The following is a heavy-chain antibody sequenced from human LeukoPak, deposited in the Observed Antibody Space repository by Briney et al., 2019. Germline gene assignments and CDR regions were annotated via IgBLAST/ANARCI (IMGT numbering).Heavy chain of an antibody. Sequence: GGSLRLSCAASGFTFSSYAMSWVRQAPGKGLEWVSAISGSGGSTYYADSVKGRFTISRDNSKNTLYLQMNRLRTEDTAVYYCAKDPAPEGRWLQAYFDYWGQGTLVTVSS. CDR1: GFTFSSYA. CDR3: AKDPAPEGRWLQAYFDY. D-gene: IGHD5-24*01. J-gene: IGHJ4*02. V-gene: IGHV3-23*01. CDR2: ISGSGGST.